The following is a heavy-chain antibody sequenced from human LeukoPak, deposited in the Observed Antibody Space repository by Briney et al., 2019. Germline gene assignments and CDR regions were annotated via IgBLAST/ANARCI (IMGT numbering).Heavy chain of an antibody. J-gene: IGHJ4*02. D-gene: IGHD3-22*01. Sequence: PGGSLRLSCAASGFTFSNLWMSWVCQAPGKGLKWVANIKQDGSEKYYVDSVKGRFTISRDNSKNTLYLQMNSLRAEDTAIYYCAKVKWDSSGYFDYWGQGTLVTVSS. CDR1: GFTFSNLW. CDR2: IKQDGSEK. CDR3: AKVKWDSSGYFDY. V-gene: IGHV3-7*03.